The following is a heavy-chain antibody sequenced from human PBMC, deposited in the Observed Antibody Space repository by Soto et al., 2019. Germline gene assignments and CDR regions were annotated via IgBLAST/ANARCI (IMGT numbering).Heavy chain of an antibody. CDR3: AREGGYSTTTDY. D-gene: IGHD6-13*01. CDR2: IYHSGTT. V-gene: IGHV4-31*03. Sequence: QVQLQESGPGLVKPSQTLSLTCTVSGGSISSGGYYWSWIRQHPGKGLEWIGSIYHSGTTYYNPSLKSRVTISVDTAKYQFSLKVSSVTAADTAVYYCAREGGYSTTTDYWGQGTLVTVSS. CDR1: GGSISSGGYY. J-gene: IGHJ4*02.